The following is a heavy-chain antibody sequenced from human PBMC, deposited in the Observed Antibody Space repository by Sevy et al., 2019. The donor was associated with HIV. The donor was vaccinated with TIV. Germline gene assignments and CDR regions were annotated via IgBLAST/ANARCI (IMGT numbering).Heavy chain of an antibody. CDR1: GFTFSTYA. J-gene: IGHJ4*02. D-gene: IGHD2-15*01. V-gene: IGHV3-30-3*01. CDR2: ISYDGSNK. CDR3: ARDLKANRSNSPSDY. Sequence: GGSLRLSCAASGFTFSTYAIHWVRQAPGKGLEWVAVISYDGSNKYYADSVKGRFTISRDNSKNTLFLQMNSLRAEDTAVYYCARDLKANRSNSPSDYWGQGTLVTVSS.